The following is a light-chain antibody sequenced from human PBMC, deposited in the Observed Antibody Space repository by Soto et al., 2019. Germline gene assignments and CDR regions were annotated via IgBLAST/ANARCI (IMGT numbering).Light chain of an antibody. CDR1: QSISSS. CDR2: DAS. V-gene: IGKV3-11*01. Sequence: EIVLTQSPATLSLSPGERATLSCRASQSISSSLAWYQQQPGQAPRLLIYDASKRATGIPARFSGSGSGTDFTLTINGLEPEDFAVYFCQQRSNWPPGYTFGQGTKLEI. J-gene: IGKJ2*01. CDR3: QQRSNWPPGYT.